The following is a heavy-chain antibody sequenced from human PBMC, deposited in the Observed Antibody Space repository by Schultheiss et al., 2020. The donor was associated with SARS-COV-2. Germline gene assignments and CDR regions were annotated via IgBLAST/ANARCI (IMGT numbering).Heavy chain of an antibody. D-gene: IGHD3-3*01. CDR2: IKQDGSEK. V-gene: IGHV3-7*01. CDR3: ARIESYDFWSGYYAPDLDY. Sequence: GESLKISCAASGFTFSSYAMSWVRQAPGKGLEWVANIKQDGSEKYYVDSVKGRFTISRDNAKNSLYLQMNSLRAEDTAVYYCARIESYDFWSGYYAPDLDYWGQGTLVTVSS. CDR1: GFTFSSYA. J-gene: IGHJ4*02.